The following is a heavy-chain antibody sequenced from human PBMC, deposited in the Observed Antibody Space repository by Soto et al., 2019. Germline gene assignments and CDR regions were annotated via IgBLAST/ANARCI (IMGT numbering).Heavy chain of an antibody. Sequence: GGSLRLSCAASGFTFSSYAMSWVRQAPGKGLEWVSAISGSGGSTYYADSVKGRFTISRDNSKNTRYLQMNSLRAEDTAVYCCAKDMEGSYGPRHWFDPWGQGTLVTVS. D-gene: IGHD4-17*01. CDR2: ISGSGGST. CDR3: AKDMEGSYGPRHWFDP. CDR1: GFTFSSYA. V-gene: IGHV3-23*01. J-gene: IGHJ5*02.